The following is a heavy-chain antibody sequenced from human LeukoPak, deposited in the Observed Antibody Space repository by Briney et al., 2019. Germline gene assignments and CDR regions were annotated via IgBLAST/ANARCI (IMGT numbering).Heavy chain of an antibody. Sequence: GGSLRLSCVVSGFSVSDHYMSWVRQAPGKGLQWLSVIFADDLTYYEDSVKGRFTISRDRSQNTLYLQMKSLRAEDTAVYYCARGAMSTFARFDSWGQGTLVSVSS. CDR3: ARGAMSTFARFDS. J-gene: IGHJ4*02. D-gene: IGHD2/OR15-2a*01. CDR1: GFSVSDHY. V-gene: IGHV3-53*01. CDR2: IFADDLT.